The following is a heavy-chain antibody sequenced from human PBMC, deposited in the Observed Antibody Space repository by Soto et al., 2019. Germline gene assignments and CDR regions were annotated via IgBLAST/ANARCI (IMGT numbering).Heavy chain of an antibody. Sequence: GGSLRLSCAASGFTFSSYGMHWVRQAPGKGLEWVAVISYDGSNKYYADSVKGRFTISRDNSKNTLYLQMNSLRAEDTAVYYCAKDPGGYSRSSWASWGQGTLVTVSS. CDR2: ISYDGSNK. CDR3: AKDPGGYSRSSWAS. D-gene: IGHD6-6*01. J-gene: IGHJ5*02. CDR1: GFTFSSYG. V-gene: IGHV3-30*18.